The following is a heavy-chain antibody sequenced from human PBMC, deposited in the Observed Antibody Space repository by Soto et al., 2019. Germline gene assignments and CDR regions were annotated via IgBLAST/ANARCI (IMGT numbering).Heavy chain of an antibody. CDR1: RGTFSRYA. J-gene: IGHJ5*02. Sequence: QVQLVQSGAEVKKPGSSVKVSCKASRGTFSRYAISWVRQAPGQGLEWMGGIIPLYGTTTYAQKFQGRVTITADESTRIAYLELSSLRSEDTAIYYCATEGDAGIAAAGTAWFDRWGQGSLVTVSS. CDR3: ATEGDAGIAAAGTAWFDR. V-gene: IGHV1-69*12. D-gene: IGHD6-13*01. CDR2: IIPLYGTT.